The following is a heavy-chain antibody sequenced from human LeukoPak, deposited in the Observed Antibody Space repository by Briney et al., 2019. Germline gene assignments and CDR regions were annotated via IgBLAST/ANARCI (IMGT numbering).Heavy chain of an antibody. CDR2: ISSSSSYI. J-gene: IGHJ4*02. CDR1: GFTFSNHG. D-gene: IGHD2-2*01. V-gene: IGHV3-21*01. Sequence: GGSLRLSCAASGFTFSNHGMNWVRQAPGKGLEWVSSISSSSSYIYYADSVKGRFTISRDNAKNSLYLQMNSLRAEDTAVYYCASSKGLVPTSFDYWGQGTLVTVSS. CDR3: ASSKGLVPTSFDY.